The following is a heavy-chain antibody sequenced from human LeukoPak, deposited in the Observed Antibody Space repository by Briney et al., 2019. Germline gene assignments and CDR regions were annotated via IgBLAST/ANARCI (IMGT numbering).Heavy chain of an antibody. J-gene: IGHJ4*02. CDR3: ARKENVYYYFDY. V-gene: IGHV4-28*01. D-gene: IGHD3-10*01. Sequence: SEALSLTCAVSGYSITSSSWWGWIRQPPGKGLEWIGYIYHSGTTYYNPSLQSRVTMSVDTSKNQFSLKLSSVTAVDTAVYYCARKENVYYYFDYWGQGTLVTVSS. CDR2: IYHSGTT. CDR1: GYSITSSSW.